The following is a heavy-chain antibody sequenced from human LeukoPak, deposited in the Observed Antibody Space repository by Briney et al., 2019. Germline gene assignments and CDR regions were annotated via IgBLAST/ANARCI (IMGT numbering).Heavy chain of an antibody. V-gene: IGHV1-18*01. CDR3: ARDEYYDSSGYPDY. J-gene: IGHJ4*02. Sequence: ASVKVSCKASGYTFTSYGISWVRQAPGQGLEWMEWISAYNGNTNYAQKLQGRVTMTTDTSTSTAYMELRSLRSDDTAVYYCARDEYYDSSGYPDYWGQGTLVTVSS. D-gene: IGHD3-22*01. CDR2: ISAYNGNT. CDR1: GYTFTSYG.